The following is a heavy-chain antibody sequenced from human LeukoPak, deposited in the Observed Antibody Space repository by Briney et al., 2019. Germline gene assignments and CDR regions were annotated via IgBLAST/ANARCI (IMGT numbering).Heavy chain of an antibody. D-gene: IGHD3-10*01. CDR1: GGSISSSSYY. CDR3: ASVRRGFGESSKYYAYSYMGV. CDR2: IYYSGIT. J-gene: IGHJ6*03. V-gene: IGHV4-39*01. Sequence: SETLSLTCTVSGGSISSSSYYWGWIRQPPGKGLEWIGSIYYSGITYYNPSLKSRVTISLDTSKNQFSLKLSSVTAADTAVYYCASVRRGFGESSKYYAYSYMGVWGKGTTVTISS.